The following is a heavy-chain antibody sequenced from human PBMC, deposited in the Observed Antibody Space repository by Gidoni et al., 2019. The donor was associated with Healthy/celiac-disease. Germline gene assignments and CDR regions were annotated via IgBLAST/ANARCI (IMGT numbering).Heavy chain of an antibody. CDR2: ISSSSSYI. CDR1: GFTFSSHS. Sequence: EVQLVESGGGLVKHGGSLRRSCAASGFTFSSHSMNWVRQAPGKGLEWVSSISSSSSYIYYADSVKGRFTISRDNAKNSLYLQMNSLRAEDTAVYYCARGEDTVAYWGQGTLVTVSS. D-gene: IGHD5-18*01. V-gene: IGHV3-21*01. J-gene: IGHJ4*02. CDR3: ARGEDTVAY.